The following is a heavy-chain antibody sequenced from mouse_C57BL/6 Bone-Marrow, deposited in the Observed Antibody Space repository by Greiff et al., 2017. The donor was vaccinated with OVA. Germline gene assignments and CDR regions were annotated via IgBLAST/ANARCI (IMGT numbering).Heavy chain of an antibody. CDR2: IDPENGDT. Sequence: SGAELVRPGASVKLSCTASGFNIKDDYMHWVKQRPEQGLEWIGWIDPENGDTEYASKFQGKATITADTSSNTAYLQLSSLTSEDTAVYYCTTYYGSSYAWFAYWGQGTLVTVSA. D-gene: IGHD1-1*01. J-gene: IGHJ3*01. CDR1: GFNIKDDY. CDR3: TTYYGSSYAWFAY. V-gene: IGHV14-4*01.